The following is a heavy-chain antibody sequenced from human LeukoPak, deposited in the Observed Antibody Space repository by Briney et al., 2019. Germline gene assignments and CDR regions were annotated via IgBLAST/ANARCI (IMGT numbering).Heavy chain of an antibody. CDR3: ARIVVVITEHFDY. D-gene: IGHD3-22*01. CDR2: IYYSGST. V-gene: IGHV4-39*01. Sequence: GSLRLSCAASGFTFSSYAMHWVRQPPGKGLEWIGSIYYSGSTYYNPSLKSRVTISVDTSKNQFSLKLSSVTAEDTAVYYCARIVVVITEHFDYWGQGTLVTVSS. J-gene: IGHJ4*02. CDR1: GFTFSSYAMH.